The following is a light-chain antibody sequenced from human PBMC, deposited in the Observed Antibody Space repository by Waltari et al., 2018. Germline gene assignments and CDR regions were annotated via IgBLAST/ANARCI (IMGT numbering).Light chain of an antibody. CDR1: KLGNNY. J-gene: IGLJ2*01. CDR2: QDT. CDR3: QAWDSTVV. Sequence: SYELTQPPSVSVSPGQIATITSSRDKLGNNYVSWFQQKSGQSPLLVIYQDTKRPSGIPERFSGSNSGNTATLTISGTQAIDEADYYCQAWDSTVVFGGGTKLTVL. V-gene: IGLV3-1*01.